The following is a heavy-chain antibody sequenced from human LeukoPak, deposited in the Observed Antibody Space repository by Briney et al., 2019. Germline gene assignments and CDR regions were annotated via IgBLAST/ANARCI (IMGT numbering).Heavy chain of an antibody. Sequence: PSETLSLTCTVSGGSIGSYYWSWIRQPPGKGLEWIGYIYHSGSTNYNPSLRSRVTISVDTSKNQFSLRLSSVTAADTAVYYCAKGEDYYDSSGYHYWGQGTLVTVSS. CDR2: IYHSGST. CDR3: AKGEDYYDSSGYHY. J-gene: IGHJ4*02. V-gene: IGHV4-59*01. CDR1: GGSIGSYY. D-gene: IGHD3-22*01.